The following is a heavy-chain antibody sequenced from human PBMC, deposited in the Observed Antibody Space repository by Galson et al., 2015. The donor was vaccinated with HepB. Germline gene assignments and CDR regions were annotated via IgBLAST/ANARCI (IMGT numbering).Heavy chain of an antibody. D-gene: IGHD3-22*01. J-gene: IGHJ4*02. CDR1: GFTLSSYG. CDR3: ARRSPEDYYDSSGYYELDY. Sequence: SLRLSCAASGFTLSSYGMHWVRQAPGKGLEWVAVIWYDGSNKYYADSVKGRFTISRDNSKNTLYLQMNSLRAEDTAVYYCARRSPEDYYDSSGYYELDYWGQGTLVTVSS. V-gene: IGHV3-33*01. CDR2: IWYDGSNK.